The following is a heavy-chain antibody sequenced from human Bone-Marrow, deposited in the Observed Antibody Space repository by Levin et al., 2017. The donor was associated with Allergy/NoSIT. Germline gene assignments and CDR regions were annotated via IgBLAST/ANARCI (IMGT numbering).Heavy chain of an antibody. CDR3: AALPFLGPTYIEYYYDSSGYYSSHRSPSEYFQH. CDR2: IVVGSGNT. CDR1: GFTFTSSA. Sequence: SVKVSCKASGFTFTSSAVQWVRQARGQRLEWIGWIVVGSGNTNYAQKFQERVTITRDMSTSTAYMELSSLRSEDTAVYYCAALPFLGPTYIEYYYDSSGYYSSHRSPSEYFQHWGQGTLVTVSS. V-gene: IGHV1-58*01. D-gene: IGHD3-22*01. J-gene: IGHJ1*01.